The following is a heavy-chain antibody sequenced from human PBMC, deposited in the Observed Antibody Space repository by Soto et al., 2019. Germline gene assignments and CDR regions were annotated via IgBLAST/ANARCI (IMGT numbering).Heavy chain of an antibody. CDR2: IGTLADT. Sequence: EVPLVESGGGLVQPGGSLRRSCAASGFTFSNYDMHWVRHAPGNGLEWVSAIGTLADTFYPGSARGRFTISRENAKNSLYLQMNRLRAEDTAVSYCARDGTYGSGRGPDWFFDLWGRGTLVTVSS. J-gene: IGHJ2*01. V-gene: IGHV3-13*04. D-gene: IGHD3-10*01. CDR3: ARDGTYGSGRGPDWFFDL. CDR1: GFTFSNYD.